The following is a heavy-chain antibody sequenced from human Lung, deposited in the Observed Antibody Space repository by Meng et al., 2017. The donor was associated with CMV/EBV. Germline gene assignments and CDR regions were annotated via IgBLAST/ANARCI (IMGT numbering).Heavy chain of an antibody. CDR2: ITGSGGST. CDR1: EFTFRSYA. CDR3: AKAFSASWYREYYDY. V-gene: IGHV3-23*01. Sequence: SXAASEFTFRSYAMSWVRQAPGRGLAWVSAITGSGGSTYYADSVKGRFTVSRDNSKNTLYLQMNSLRAEDTAVYYCAKAFSASWYREYYDYWGQGTXVTGAS. D-gene: IGHD6-13*01. J-gene: IGHJ4*02.